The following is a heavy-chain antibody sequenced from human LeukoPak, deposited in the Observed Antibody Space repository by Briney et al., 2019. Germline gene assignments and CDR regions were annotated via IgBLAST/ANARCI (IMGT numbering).Heavy chain of an antibody. CDR3: ARGGLIVVVPAAKYNWFDP. D-gene: IGHD2-2*01. Sequence: ASVKVSCKASGYTFTAYYMHWVRQAPGQGLEWMGWINPNSGDTNYAQKFQGRVTMTKDTSISTAYMELSRLRSDDTAVYYCARGGLIVVVPAAKYNWFDPWGQGTLVTVSS. CDR1: GYTFTAYY. CDR2: INPNSGDT. J-gene: IGHJ5*02. V-gene: IGHV1-2*02.